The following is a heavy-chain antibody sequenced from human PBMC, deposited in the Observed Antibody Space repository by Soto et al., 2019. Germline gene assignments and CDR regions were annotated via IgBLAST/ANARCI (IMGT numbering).Heavy chain of an antibody. V-gene: IGHV3-30*18. CDR3: AKGDRGYSFLAHDFDI. Sequence: RRLSGAASGFTFSSYGMHWVRQAPGKGLEWVAVISYDGSNKYYADSVKGRFTISRDNSKNTLYLQMNSLRAEDTAVYYCAKGDRGYSFLAHDFDIWGQGTMVTVSS. D-gene: IGHD2-21*01. CDR1: GFTFSSYG. CDR2: ISYDGSNK. J-gene: IGHJ3*02.